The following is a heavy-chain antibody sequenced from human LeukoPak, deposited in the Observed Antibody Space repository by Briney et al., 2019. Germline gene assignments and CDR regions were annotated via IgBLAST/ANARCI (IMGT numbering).Heavy chain of an antibody. CDR3: ARSGSSGYYRSVLDY. CDR2: ISSSGSTI. J-gene: IGHJ4*02. CDR1: GFTFSDYY. D-gene: IGHD3-22*01. V-gene: IGHV3-11*01. Sequence: PGGSLRLSCAASGFTFSDYYMSWIRQAPGKGLEWVSYISSSGSTIYYADSVKGRFTISRDNAKNPLYLQMNSLRAEDTAVYYCARSGSSGYYRSVLDYWGQGTLVTVSS.